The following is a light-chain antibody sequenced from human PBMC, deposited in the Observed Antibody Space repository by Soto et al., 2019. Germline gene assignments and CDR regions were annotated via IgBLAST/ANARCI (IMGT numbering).Light chain of an antibody. Sequence: DIQLTQSPSFLSASIGDRVTITCRASQDFSNFLAWYQQKPGRAPKLLMYDASTLQSGVPSRFSGSGSGTEVTLTISSLQPEDFATYYCQQLYSVPLTFGGGTKVEIK. J-gene: IGKJ4*01. V-gene: IGKV1-9*01. CDR2: DAS. CDR3: QQLYSVPLT. CDR1: QDFSNF.